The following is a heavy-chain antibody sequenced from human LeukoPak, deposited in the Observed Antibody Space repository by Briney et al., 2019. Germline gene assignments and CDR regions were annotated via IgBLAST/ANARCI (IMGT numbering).Heavy chain of an antibody. D-gene: IGHD3-22*01. CDR3: ARDLVWEYYYDSSGYSAFDY. Sequence: ASVKVSCKASGYTFTSYGISWVRQAPGQGLEWMGWINAYNGNTNYAQKLQGRVTMTTDTSTSTAYMELRSLRSDDTAVYYCARDLVWEYYYDSSGYSAFDYWGQGTPVTVSS. V-gene: IGHV1-18*01. J-gene: IGHJ4*02. CDR1: GYTFTSYG. CDR2: INAYNGNT.